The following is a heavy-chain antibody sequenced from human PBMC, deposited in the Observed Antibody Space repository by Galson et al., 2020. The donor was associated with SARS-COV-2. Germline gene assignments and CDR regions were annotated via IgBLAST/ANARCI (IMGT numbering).Heavy chain of an antibody. Sequence: GESLKISCAASGFTFGSYGLSWVRQAPGKGLEWVSSIPESGGSPYYTASVKGRFTISRDNSKNTLFLQMNNLRGADTAVYYCAKALGPSGWPEYFQHWGRGTLVTVS. CDR3: AKALGPSGWPEYFQH. CDR1: GFTFGSYG. J-gene: IGHJ1*01. CDR2: IPESGGSP. V-gene: IGHV3-23*01. D-gene: IGHD6-19*01.